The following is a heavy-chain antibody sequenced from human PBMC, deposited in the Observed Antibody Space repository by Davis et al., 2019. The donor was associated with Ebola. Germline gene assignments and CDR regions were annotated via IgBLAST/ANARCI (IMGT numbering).Heavy chain of an antibody. Sequence: LSLTCAASGFTFSSYSMNWVRQAPGKGLEWVSYISSSSSTIYYADSVKGRFSISRDNAKNTLYLQLNSLKVDDAAVYFCARDRRYCVGRKCRVLMDVWGQGTTVTVSS. CDR2: ISSSSSTI. D-gene: IGHD2-21*01. CDR3: ARDRRYCVGRKCRVLMDV. J-gene: IGHJ6*02. CDR1: GFTFSSYS. V-gene: IGHV3-48*04.